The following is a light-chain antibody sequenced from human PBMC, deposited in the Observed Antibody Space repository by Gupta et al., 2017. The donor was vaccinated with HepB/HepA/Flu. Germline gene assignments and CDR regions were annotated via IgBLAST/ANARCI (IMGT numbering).Light chain of an antibody. Sequence: DIQLPPSPSTLSASVGDRVTITCRASQSISSWWAWYKQKPGKAPNLLIYTALSLESGVPSTCSGRGSGTEVTITISRLQTYDSSTYEGQKYKREQITFGQGTKVE. CDR3: QKYKREQIT. CDR2: TAL. V-gene: IGKV1-5*03. CDR1: QSISSW. J-gene: IGKJ1*01.